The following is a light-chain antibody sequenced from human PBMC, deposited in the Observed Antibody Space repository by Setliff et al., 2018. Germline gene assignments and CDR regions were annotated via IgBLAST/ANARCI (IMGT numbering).Light chain of an antibody. V-gene: IGLV2-8*01. CDR1: SNDVWGHNY. Sequence: QSVLTLPPSASGSPGQSVTISCTGTSNDVWGHNYVSWYQQHPGRAPQLIIYDVTKRPSGVPDRFSGSKSGNTASLTVSGLQAEDEAEYYCSSYADSNIFLFGSGTKVTVL. CDR2: DVT. CDR3: SSYADSNIFL. J-gene: IGLJ1*01.